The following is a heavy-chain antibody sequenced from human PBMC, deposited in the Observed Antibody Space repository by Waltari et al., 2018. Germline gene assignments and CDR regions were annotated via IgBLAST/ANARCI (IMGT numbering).Heavy chain of an antibody. J-gene: IGHJ4*02. CDR3: AREGSAVAGAGNYFDY. D-gene: IGHD6-19*01. V-gene: IGHV3-53*01. Sequence: EVQLVESGGGLIQPGGSLRLSCAASGFTVSSNYMSWVRQAPGKGLEWVSVIYSGGSTYYADSVKGRFTISRDNSKNTLYLQMNSLRAEDTAVYYCAREGSAVAGAGNYFDYWGQGTLVTVSS. CDR1: GFTVSSNY. CDR2: IYSGGST.